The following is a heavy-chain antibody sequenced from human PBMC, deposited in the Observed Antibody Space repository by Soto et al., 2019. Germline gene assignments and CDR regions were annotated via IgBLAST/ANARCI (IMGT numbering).Heavy chain of an antibody. CDR1: AFSPSDQY. J-gene: IGHJ4*02. D-gene: IGHD2-8*01. CDR2: TVNKAFSYTT. Sequence: EGQRVESGGGVVQPGGPLRHSCTASAFSPSDQYLDLVRQAPGQGLEWVGRTVNKAFSYTTQYAAAVKGRFTISRDDSENSLYMQMTSLRTEDTAVYYCVGERYAGFDYWGQGALVTVSS. CDR3: VGERYAGFDY. V-gene: IGHV3-72*01.